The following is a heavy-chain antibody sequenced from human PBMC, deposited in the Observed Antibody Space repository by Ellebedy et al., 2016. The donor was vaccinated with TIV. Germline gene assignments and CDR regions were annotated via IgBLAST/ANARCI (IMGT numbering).Heavy chain of an antibody. CDR2: IFYSGNT. J-gene: IGHJ6*02. V-gene: IGHV4-34*12. CDR1: GGSFSGYY. D-gene: IGHD1-26*01. CDR3: ARQVVGAYYYYYGMDV. Sequence: MPSETLSLTCAVYGGSFSGYYWSWIRQPPGKGLEWVGTIFYSGNTDYNSSLGSRVTISVDRSKNHLSLTLSSVTAADTAVYYCARQVVGAYYYYYGMDVWGQGTTVTVSS.